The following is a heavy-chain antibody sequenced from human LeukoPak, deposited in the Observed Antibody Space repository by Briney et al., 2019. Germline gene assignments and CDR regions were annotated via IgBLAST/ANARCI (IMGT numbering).Heavy chain of an antibody. D-gene: IGHD6-13*01. Sequence: ASVKVSCKASGYTFTGYYMHWVRQAPGQGLEWMGWINPNSGGTNYAQKFQGRVTMTRDTSISTAYMELSRLRSDDTAVYYCARDPLDIIAAAGTGSVWGQGTLVTVSS. V-gene: IGHV1-2*02. CDR1: GYTFTGYY. CDR2: INPNSGGT. J-gene: IGHJ4*02. CDR3: ARDPLDIIAAAGTGSV.